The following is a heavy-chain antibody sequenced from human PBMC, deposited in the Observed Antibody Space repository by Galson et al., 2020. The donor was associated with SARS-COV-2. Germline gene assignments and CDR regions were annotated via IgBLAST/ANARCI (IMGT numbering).Heavy chain of an antibody. CDR3: ARGDYYYSYGLDA. CDR2: INPNGGST. Sequence: ASVKVPCGASGYSFTTYFIHWVRQAPGEGPEGMGVINPNGGSTRYSHNFQGRVSMTSDTSTNSVSMELSSLKPQDTAVYYCARGDYYYSYGLDAWGKGSTVTVSS. CDR1: GYSFTTYF. J-gene: IGHJ6*04. V-gene: IGHV1-46*01.